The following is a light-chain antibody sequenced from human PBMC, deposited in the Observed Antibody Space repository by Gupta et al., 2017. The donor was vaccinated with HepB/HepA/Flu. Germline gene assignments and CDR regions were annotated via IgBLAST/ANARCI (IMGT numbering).Light chain of an antibody. V-gene: IGLV1-51*01. J-gene: IGLJ1*01. CDR1: SSNIGNNY. CDR3: GTWDGSLSIHV. CDR2: DND. Sequence: QSVLTQPPSVSAAPGQKVTISCSGSSSNIGNNYISWYQQLPGTAPKLLIYDNDKRPSGIPDRFSGSKSGTSATLGITGLQTGDEADYYCGTWDGSLSIHVFGPGTKATVL.